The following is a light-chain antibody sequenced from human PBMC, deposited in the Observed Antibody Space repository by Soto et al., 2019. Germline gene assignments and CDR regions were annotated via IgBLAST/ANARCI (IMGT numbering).Light chain of an antibody. CDR1: SGDIGGYNY. V-gene: IGLV2-14*01. CDR3: SSYTTNITPVV. J-gene: IGLJ2*01. Sequence: QSVLTQPASVSGSPGQSITNSCTGTSGDIGGYNYVSWYQQHPGKAPKLLISEVTNRPSGVSNRFSGSKSGNTASLTISGLQAEDEADYYCSSYTTNITPVVFGGGTKLTVL. CDR2: EVT.